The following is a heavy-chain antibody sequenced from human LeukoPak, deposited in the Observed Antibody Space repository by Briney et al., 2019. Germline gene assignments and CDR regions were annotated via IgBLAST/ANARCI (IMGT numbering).Heavy chain of an antibody. CDR3: ARPRGYSYGYGTGAFDI. CDR1: GGSISSSNW. J-gene: IGHJ3*02. D-gene: IGHD5-18*01. CDR2: IYHSGST. Sequence: SETLSLTCAVSGGSISSSNWWSWVRQPPGKGLEWIGEIYHSGSTNYNPSLKSRVTISVDKSKNQFSLKLSSVTAADTAVYYCARPRGYSYGYGTGAFDIWGQGTMVTVSS. V-gene: IGHV4-4*02.